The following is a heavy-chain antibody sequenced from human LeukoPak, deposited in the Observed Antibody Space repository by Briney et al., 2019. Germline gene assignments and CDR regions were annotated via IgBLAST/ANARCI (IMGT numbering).Heavy chain of an antibody. D-gene: IGHD6-13*01. V-gene: IGHV1-2*02. CDR1: GYTFTVYY. CDR2: INPNSGGT. J-gene: IGHJ4*02. Sequence: ASVTVSFKSSGYTFTVYYMHWVRQAPGQGLEWMGWINPNSGGTNYAQDFHGRVTMTRDTSISTAYMEVSRLRSDDTGVYYCAREESSRWYLSAIDYWGQGTLVTVSS. CDR3: AREESSRWYLSAIDY.